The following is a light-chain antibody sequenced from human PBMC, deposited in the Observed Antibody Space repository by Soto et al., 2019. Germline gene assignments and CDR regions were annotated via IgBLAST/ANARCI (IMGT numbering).Light chain of an antibody. CDR3: QQYNSWPLT. J-gene: IGKJ4*01. CDR1: QSVSSSY. V-gene: IGKV3D-15*01. Sequence: EIVLTQSPGTLSLSPGERATLSCWASQSVSSSYLAWYQQKPGQAPRLVIYDIFTRATGVPTRISGSGSGTEFTLTISSLQSEDFAVYYCQQYNSWPLTFGGGTKVDIK. CDR2: DIF.